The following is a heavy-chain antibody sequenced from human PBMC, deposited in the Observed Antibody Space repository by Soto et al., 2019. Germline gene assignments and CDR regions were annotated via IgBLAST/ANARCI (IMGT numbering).Heavy chain of an antibody. CDR3: ASYDSSRYYTPWGFGY. V-gene: IGHV4-30-4*01. CDR1: GGSISSGDYY. Sequence: SETLSLTCTVSGGSISSGDYYWSWIRQPPGKGLEWIGYIYYSGSTYYNPSLKGRVTISVDTSKNQFSLKLSSVTAADTAVYYCASYDSSRYYTPWGFGYWGQGTLVTVSS. D-gene: IGHD3-22*01. CDR2: IYYSGST. J-gene: IGHJ4*02.